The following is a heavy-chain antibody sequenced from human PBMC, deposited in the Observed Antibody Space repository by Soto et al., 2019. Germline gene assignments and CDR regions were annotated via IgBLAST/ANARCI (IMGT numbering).Heavy chain of an antibody. V-gene: IGHV3-7*05. J-gene: IGHJ4*02. CDR1: GFTFSRYY. D-gene: IGHD1-7*01. CDR3: ARITSTGTTDCSFDY. CDR2: IEPDGSEK. Sequence: GGSLRLSCAASGFTFSRYYMSWVRQAPGKGLEWVANIEPDGSEKYYVDSVKGRFTASRDNAKNSLSLQMSSLRAEDTAVYYCARITSTGTTDCSFDYWGQGTLVTVSS.